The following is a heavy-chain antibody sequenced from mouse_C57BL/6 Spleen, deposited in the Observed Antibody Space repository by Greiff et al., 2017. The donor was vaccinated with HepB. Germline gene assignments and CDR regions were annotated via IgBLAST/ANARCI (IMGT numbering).Heavy chain of an antibody. CDR2: IRNKANGYTT. Sequence: EVKLVESGGGLVQPGGSLSLSCAASGFTFTDYYMSWVRQPPGKALEWLGFIRNKANGYTTEYSASVKGRFTISRDNSQSILYLQMNALRAEDSATYYSASLIYYGNLYWYFDVWGTGTTVTVSS. CDR1: GFTFTDYY. J-gene: IGHJ1*03. D-gene: IGHD2-1*01. CDR3: ASLIYYGNLYWYFDV. V-gene: IGHV7-3*01.